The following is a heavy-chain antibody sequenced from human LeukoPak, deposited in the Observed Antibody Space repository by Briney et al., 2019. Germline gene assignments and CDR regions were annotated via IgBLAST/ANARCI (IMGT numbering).Heavy chain of an antibody. Sequence: SETLSLTCAVYGGSFSGYYWSWIRQPPGKGLEWIGEINHSGSTNYNPSLKSRVTISVDTSKNQFSLKLSSVTAADTAVYYCARYDFEAVARYFDYWGQGTLVTVSS. CDR1: GGSFSGYY. J-gene: IGHJ4*02. V-gene: IGHV4-34*01. CDR2: INHSGST. D-gene: IGHD6-19*01. CDR3: ARYDFEAVARYFDY.